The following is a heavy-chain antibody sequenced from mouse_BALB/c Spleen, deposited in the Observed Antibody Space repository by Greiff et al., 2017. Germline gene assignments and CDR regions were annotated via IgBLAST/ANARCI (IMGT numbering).Heavy chain of an antibody. J-gene: IGHJ4*01. CDR3: RPYGYDVGTYAMDY. V-gene: IGHV14-3*02. CDR2: IDPANGNT. D-gene: IGHD2-2*01. CDR1: GFNIKDTY. Sequence: EVKLVESGAELVKPGASVKLSCTASGFNIKDTYMHWVKQRPEQGLEWIGRIDPANGNTKYDPKFQGKATITADTSSNTAYLQLSSLTSEDTAVYYCRPYGYDVGTYAMDYWGQGTSVTVSS.